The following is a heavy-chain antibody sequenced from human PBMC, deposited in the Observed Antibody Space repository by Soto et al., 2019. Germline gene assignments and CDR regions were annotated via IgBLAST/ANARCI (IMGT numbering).Heavy chain of an antibody. D-gene: IGHD1-7*01. Sequence: GGSLRLSCAASGFTFSTYAPSWVRQAQGKGMGWVSAISANGQGIYYADSVRGRFTISRDNSKNTIFLHMDSLRAEDTAVYYCAKDRNYPRDQFHYWGQGTLVTVSS. V-gene: IGHV3-23*01. CDR2: ISANGQGI. CDR1: GFTFSTYA. J-gene: IGHJ4*02. CDR3: AKDRNYPRDQFHY.